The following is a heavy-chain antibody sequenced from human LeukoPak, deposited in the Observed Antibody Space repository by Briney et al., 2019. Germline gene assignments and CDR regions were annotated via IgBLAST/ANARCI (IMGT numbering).Heavy chain of an antibody. J-gene: IGHJ4*02. V-gene: IGHV1-46*01. CDR3: ARDDRIAVAGPYFFDY. CDR1: GYTFTSYY. Sequence: GASVKVSCKASGYTFTSYYIHWVRQAPGHGLEWMGIINPSDGRTNYAQRFQGRVTVSRDTSTNIVYMELYSLRSEDTAVYYCARDDRIAVAGPYFFDYWGQGTLVTVSS. D-gene: IGHD6-19*01. CDR2: INPSDGRT.